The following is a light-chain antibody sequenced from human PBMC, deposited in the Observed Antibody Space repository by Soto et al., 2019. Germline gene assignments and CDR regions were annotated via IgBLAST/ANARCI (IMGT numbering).Light chain of an antibody. V-gene: IGKV1-39*01. CDR2: AAS. Sequence: DIQMTQSPSSLSASVGDRVTITCRASQSISKYLNWYQQKPGQAPNLLIYAASTLQRGVPSRFSGSGSGTDFTLTISSLQPEDFATYYCQQSYSTPPDTFGQGTKLEIK. CDR3: QQSYSTPPDT. CDR1: QSISKY. J-gene: IGKJ2*01.